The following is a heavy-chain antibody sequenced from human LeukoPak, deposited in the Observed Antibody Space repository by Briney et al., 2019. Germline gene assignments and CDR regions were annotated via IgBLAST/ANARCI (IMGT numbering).Heavy chain of an antibody. CDR3: ARVMWEQLAFDY. J-gene: IGHJ4*02. Sequence: PGGSLRLSCAASGFTFSSSWMNWVRQAPGKGLEWVSQISDSGSTIHYAESVKGRFTISRDNAKNSLYLEMHSLRAEDTAVYYCARVMWEQLAFDYWGQGTLVAVSS. CDR1: GFTFSSSW. CDR2: ISDSGSTI. V-gene: IGHV3-48*04. D-gene: IGHD6-13*01.